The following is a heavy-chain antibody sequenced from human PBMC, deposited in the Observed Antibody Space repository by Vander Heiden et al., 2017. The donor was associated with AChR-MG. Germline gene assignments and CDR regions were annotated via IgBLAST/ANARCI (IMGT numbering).Heavy chain of an antibody. V-gene: IGHV4-34*01. CDR1: GGSSSGYY. Sequence: VQLQPWGAGLLTPSETPSPTCAVSGGSSSGYYWSWIRQPPGKGLEWKGEINHGGSTNYNPTLKSRVTISVDTSKNQVSLKLSSVTAADTAVYYCARGASTPNWGQGTLVTVSS. CDR3: ARGASTPN. CDR2: INHGGST. J-gene: IGHJ4*02.